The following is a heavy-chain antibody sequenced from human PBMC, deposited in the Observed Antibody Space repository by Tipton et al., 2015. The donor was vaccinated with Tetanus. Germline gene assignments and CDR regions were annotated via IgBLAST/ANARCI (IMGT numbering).Heavy chain of an antibody. V-gene: IGHV3-23*01. CDR3: ARDRDGGWSFDD. CDR2: IGDTEFVT. CDR1: GFMFTRYP. D-gene: IGHD6-19*01. J-gene: IGHJ4*02. Sequence: SLRLSCAASGFMFTRYPMHWVRQAPGKGLEWVSAIGDTEFVTYYADSVKGRFSISRDNAKKTLYLQMNSLRAEDTAVYYCARDRDGGWSFDDWGQGTLVTVSS.